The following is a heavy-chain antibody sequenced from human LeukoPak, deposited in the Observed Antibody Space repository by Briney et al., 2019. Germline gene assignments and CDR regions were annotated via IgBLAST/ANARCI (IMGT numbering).Heavy chain of an antibody. CDR1: GGSISSYY. Sequence: ETLSLTCTVSGGSISSYYWSWVRQTPGKGLEWVAATSSSDAGTYHADSVRGRFTISRDNPKNTLYLQMNSLRAEDAAVYFCAKAPVTSCRGAYCYPFDSWGQGTLVTVSS. V-gene: IGHV3-23*01. CDR3: AKAPVTSCRGAYCYPFDS. CDR2: TSSSDAGT. D-gene: IGHD2-21*01. J-gene: IGHJ4*02.